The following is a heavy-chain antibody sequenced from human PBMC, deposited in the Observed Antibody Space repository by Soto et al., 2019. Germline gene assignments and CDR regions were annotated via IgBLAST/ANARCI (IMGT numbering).Heavy chain of an antibody. CDR2: IYYSGTT. D-gene: IGHD3-10*01. CDR3: ASQAVLPREWLVDY. CDR1: GGSISSSSYY. J-gene: IGHJ4*01. V-gene: IGHV4-39*01. Sequence: QLQLQESGPGLVKPSETLSLTCTVSGGSISSSSYYWGWIRQPPGKGLEWIGSIYYSGTTYYNPSHKSRVTIAVDTSKNEFSLKLSSVTAGDAAVYYCASQAVLPREWLVDYWGHGSLVTV.